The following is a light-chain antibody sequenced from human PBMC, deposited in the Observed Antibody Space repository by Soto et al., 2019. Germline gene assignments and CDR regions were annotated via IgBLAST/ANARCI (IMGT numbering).Light chain of an antibody. Sequence: EPVMTQSPGTLSVSPGERATLSCRASQSVAINLAWYQQRPGQAPRLRIYGAPTRATGIPARFSGSGSGTEFTLTISSLQSEDFAVYYCQQYNNWPPYTFGQGTKVDIK. V-gene: IGKV3-15*01. J-gene: IGKJ2*01. CDR1: QSVAIN. CDR2: GAP. CDR3: QQYNNWPPYT.